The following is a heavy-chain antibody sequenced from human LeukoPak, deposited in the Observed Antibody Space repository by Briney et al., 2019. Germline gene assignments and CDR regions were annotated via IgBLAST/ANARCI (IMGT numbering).Heavy chain of an antibody. J-gene: IGHJ3*02. V-gene: IGHV3-48*03. Sequence: AGGSLRLSCAASEFTFTSYELNWVRQAPGKGLEWVSYISSSGNTIYYADSVKGRFTISRDNARNSPYLQVISLRAEDTAVYYCARGPSTAARYHAFDIWGQGTMVTVS. D-gene: IGHD6-6*01. CDR1: EFTFTSYE. CDR3: ARGPSTAARYHAFDI. CDR2: ISSSGNTI.